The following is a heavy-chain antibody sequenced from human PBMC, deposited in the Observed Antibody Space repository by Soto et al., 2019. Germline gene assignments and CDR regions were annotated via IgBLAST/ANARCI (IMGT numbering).Heavy chain of an antibody. CDR2: NNAGDGST. V-gene: IGHV1-46*01. Sequence: QVQLVQSEPEVKKPGASVKVSCKASGYTFTSRYMHWVRQAPGQGPAWMGINNAGDGSTRNSQTFKGIPAMTSDTSTSAVYRELSSLRSEDTAEYCCARSDVQIRLIDYWGQGTLVTVSS. J-gene: IGHJ4*02. D-gene: IGHD3-10*02. CDR1: GYTFTSRY. CDR3: ARSDVQIRLIDY.